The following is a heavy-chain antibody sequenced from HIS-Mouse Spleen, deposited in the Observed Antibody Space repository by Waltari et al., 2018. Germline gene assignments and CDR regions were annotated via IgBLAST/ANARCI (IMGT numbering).Heavy chain of an antibody. Sequence: QLQLQESGPGLVKPSETLSLTCTVPGGSISSSSYYWGWIRQPPGKGLEWIGSIYYSGSNYYNPSLKSRVTISVDTSKNQFSLKLSSVTAADTAVYYCAREIPYSSSWYDWYFDLWGRGTLVTVSS. D-gene: IGHD6-13*01. V-gene: IGHV4-39*07. J-gene: IGHJ2*01. CDR2: IYYSGSN. CDR1: GGSISSSSYY. CDR3: AREIPYSSSWYDWYFDL.